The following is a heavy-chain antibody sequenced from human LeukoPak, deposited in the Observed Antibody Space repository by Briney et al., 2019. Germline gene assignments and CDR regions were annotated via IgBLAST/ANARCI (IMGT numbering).Heavy chain of an antibody. D-gene: IGHD3-10*01. Sequence: GGSLRLSCAASGFTFSSYAMHWVRQAPGKGLEWVAVISYDGSNKYYADSVKGRFTISRDNSKNTLYLQMNSLRAEDTAVYYCARDYYGSGSYPLFDYWGQGTLVTVSS. CDR2: ISYDGSNK. J-gene: IGHJ4*02. V-gene: IGHV3-30*04. CDR1: GFTFSSYA. CDR3: ARDYYGSGSYPLFDY.